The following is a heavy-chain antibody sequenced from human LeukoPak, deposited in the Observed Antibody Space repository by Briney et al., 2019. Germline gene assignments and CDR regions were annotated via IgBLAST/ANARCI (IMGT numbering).Heavy chain of an antibody. V-gene: IGHV1-46*01. Sequence: ASVKVSCKASGYSFTSNYIHWVRQAPGQGLEWMGMIYPRDGSTSYAQKFQGRVTVTRDTSTSTVHMELSGLRSEDTAVYYCARNLAVAGTLASGYWGQGTLVTVSS. J-gene: IGHJ4*02. CDR2: IYPRDGST. D-gene: IGHD6-19*01. CDR3: ARNLAVAGTLASGY. CDR1: GYSFTSNY.